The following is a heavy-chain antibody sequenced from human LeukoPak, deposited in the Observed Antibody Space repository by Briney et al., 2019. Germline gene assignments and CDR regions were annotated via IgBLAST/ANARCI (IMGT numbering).Heavy chain of an antibody. Sequence: ASVKVSCKASGYTFTDYYIHWVRQAPGQGLAWMGWVNPNSGDTNHAHKFQGRVTMTSDTSISTAYMDLNRVRSDDTAVYYCALLFSSTWYRFDSWGQGTLVTVSS. CDR2: VNPNSGDT. CDR1: GYTFTDYY. V-gene: IGHV1-2*02. CDR3: ALLFSSTWYRFDS. D-gene: IGHD6-13*01. J-gene: IGHJ4*02.